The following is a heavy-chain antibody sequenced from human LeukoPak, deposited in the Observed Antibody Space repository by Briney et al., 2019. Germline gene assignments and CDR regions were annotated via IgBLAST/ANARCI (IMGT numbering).Heavy chain of an antibody. D-gene: IGHD3-10*01. Sequence: ASVKVSCKASGFTFTSSAMQWVRQARENRLEWIGWIVVGSGNTNYAQKFQERVTITRDMSTSTAYMELSSLRSEDTAVYYCAADSGRDDIPFDYWGQGTLVTVSS. CDR3: AADSGRDDIPFDY. CDR2: IVVGSGNT. V-gene: IGHV1-58*02. CDR1: GFTFTSSA. J-gene: IGHJ4*02.